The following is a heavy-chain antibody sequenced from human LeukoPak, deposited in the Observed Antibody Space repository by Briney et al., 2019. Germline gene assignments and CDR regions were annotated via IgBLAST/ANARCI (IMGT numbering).Heavy chain of an antibody. V-gene: IGHV4-39*01. CDR3: ARHNGGGVGSYVAPGPPDYFDY. CDR1: GDITHY. Sequence: PSETLSLTCIVSGDITHYWGWIRQPPGKGLECIGSIYFSGSAYYNPSLRSRVTISLDTSKKQLSLKLNSVTAADTAIYYCARHNGGGVGSYVAPGPPDYFDYWGQGTLVTVSS. D-gene: IGHD1-26*01. J-gene: IGHJ4*02. CDR2: IYFSGSA.